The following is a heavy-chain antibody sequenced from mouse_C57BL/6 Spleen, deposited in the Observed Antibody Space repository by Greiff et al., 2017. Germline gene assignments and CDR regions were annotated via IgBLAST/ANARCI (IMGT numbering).Heavy chain of an antibody. CDR2: ISDGGSYT. J-gene: IGHJ1*03. CDR1: GFTFSSYA. Sequence: EVKLMESGGGLVKPGGSLKLSCAASGFTFSSYAMSWVRQTPEKRLEWVATISDGGSYTYYPANVKGRFAISRDNAKNNLYLQMSHLKSEDTAMYYCARYGNYWYFDVWRTGTTVTVSS. CDR3: ARYGNYWYFDV. D-gene: IGHD2-10*02. V-gene: IGHV5-4*03.